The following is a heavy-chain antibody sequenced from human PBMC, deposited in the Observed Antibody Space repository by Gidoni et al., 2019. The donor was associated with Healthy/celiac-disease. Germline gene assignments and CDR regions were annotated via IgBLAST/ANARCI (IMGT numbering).Heavy chain of an antibody. V-gene: IGHV4-4*02. CDR2: IYHSGST. J-gene: IGHJ5*02. D-gene: IGHD2-2*01. Sequence: QVQLQESGPGLVKPSGTLSLTCAVSGGSISSSNWWSWVRQPPGKGLEWIGEIYHSGSTNYNPSLKSRVTISVDKSKNQFSLKLSSVTAADTAVYYCARRGCSSTSCEWGSFRNWFDPWGQGTLVTVSS. CDR3: ARRGCSSTSCEWGSFRNWFDP. CDR1: GGSISSSNW.